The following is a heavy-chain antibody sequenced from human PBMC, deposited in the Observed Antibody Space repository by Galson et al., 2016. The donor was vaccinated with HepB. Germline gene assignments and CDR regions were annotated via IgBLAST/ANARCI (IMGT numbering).Heavy chain of an antibody. Sequence: ETLSLTCGVYGESFSGYYWTWIRQPPGKGLEWIGEINHSGVTTDNPSLESRVPISVDTSKNQFSLDLTSVTAADTAMYYCARDSVLRYFAQGDGGPEAGLDIWGQGTMVTVSS. CDR2: INHSGVT. D-gene: IGHD3-9*01. J-gene: IGHJ3*02. CDR3: ARDSVLRYFAQGDGGPEAGLDI. CDR1: GESFSGYY. V-gene: IGHV4-34*01.